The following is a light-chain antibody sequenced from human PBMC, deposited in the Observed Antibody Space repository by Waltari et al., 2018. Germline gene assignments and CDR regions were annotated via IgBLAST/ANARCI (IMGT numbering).Light chain of an antibody. Sequence: SPGLTQPPSVSVSPGQTAIITCSGDELADKYIYWFQQKSGQAPVVVIRRNTGRPSGIPGRFSASDSGTTGTLVISGVQAEDEADYYCQSADDSGNHVLFGGGTRLTVL. CDR1: ELADKY. CDR2: RNT. CDR3: QSADDSGNHVL. V-gene: IGLV3-25*03. J-gene: IGLJ2*01.